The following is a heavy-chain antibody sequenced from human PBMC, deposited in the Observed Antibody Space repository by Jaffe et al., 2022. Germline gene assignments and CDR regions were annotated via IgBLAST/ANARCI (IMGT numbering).Heavy chain of an antibody. J-gene: IGHJ4*02. D-gene: IGHD3-10*01. CDR2: IRSKAYGGTT. V-gene: IGHV3-49*04. CDR1: GFTFGDYA. CDR3: TSVVEFGNNHYPPFD. Sequence: EVQLVESGGGLVQPGRSLRLSCTASGFTFGDYAMSWVRQAPGKGLEWVGFIRSKAYGGTTEYAASVKGRFTISRDDSKSIAYLQMNSLKTEDTAVYYCTSVVEFGNNHYPPFDWGQGTLVTVSS.